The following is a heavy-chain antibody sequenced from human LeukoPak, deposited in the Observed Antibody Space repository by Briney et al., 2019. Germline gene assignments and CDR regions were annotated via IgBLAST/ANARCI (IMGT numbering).Heavy chain of an antibody. V-gene: IGHV3-7*01. J-gene: IGHJ6*03. D-gene: IGHD2/OR15-2a*01. CDR2: LDRDGRVQ. CDR3: TGGNDKVLSDEYYYYGDV. CDR1: AFTTNYW. Sequence: GGSLRLSCTASAFTTNYWLNWVGQPPAKGRGWWAALDRDGRVQPYVDSVEGRFTISRDSAKSSLALQMHSLRTQDTAVYYCTGGNDKVLSDEYYYYGDVWGTGTTVTVSS.